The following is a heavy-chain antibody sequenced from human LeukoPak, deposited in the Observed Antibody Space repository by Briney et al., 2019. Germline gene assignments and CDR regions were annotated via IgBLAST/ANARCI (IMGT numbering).Heavy chain of an antibody. J-gene: IGHJ4*02. CDR3: ARGRDTAMVYFDY. D-gene: IGHD5-18*01. Sequence: GGSLRLSCAASGFTFSSYSMNWVRQAPGKGLEWVSSISSSSSYIYYADSVKGRFTISRDNAKNSLYLQMSSLRAEDTAVYYCARGRDTAMVYFDYWGQGTLVTVSS. CDR1: GFTFSSYS. V-gene: IGHV3-21*01. CDR2: ISSSSSYI.